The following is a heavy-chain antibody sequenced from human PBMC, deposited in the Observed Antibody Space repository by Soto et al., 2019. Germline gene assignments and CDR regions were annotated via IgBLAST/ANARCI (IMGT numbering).Heavy chain of an antibody. CDR1: GFTFSDYY. V-gene: IGHV3-11*06. J-gene: IGHJ4*02. CDR2: ISSSSSYT. Sequence: PGGSLRLSCAASGFTFSDYYMSWIRQAPGKGLEWVSYISSSSSYTNYADSVKGRFTISRDNAKNSLYLQMNSLRAEDTAVYYCARVYLGSGYYLIDYWGQGTLVTVSS. D-gene: IGHD3-22*01. CDR3: ARVYLGSGYYLIDY.